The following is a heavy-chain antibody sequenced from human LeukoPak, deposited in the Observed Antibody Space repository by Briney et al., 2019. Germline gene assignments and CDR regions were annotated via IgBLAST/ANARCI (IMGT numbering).Heavy chain of an antibody. D-gene: IGHD4-23*01. CDR3: AGDGYDYGGPPDYSYYYYMDV. CDR1: GGTFSSYA. CDR2: IIPIFGTA. V-gene: IGHV1-69*13. Sequence: SVKVSCKASGGTFSSYAISWVRQAPGQGLEWMGGIIPIFGTANYAQKFQGRVTITADESTSTAYMELSSLRSEDTAVYYCAGDGYDYGGPPDYSYYYYMDVWGKGTTVTVSS. J-gene: IGHJ6*03.